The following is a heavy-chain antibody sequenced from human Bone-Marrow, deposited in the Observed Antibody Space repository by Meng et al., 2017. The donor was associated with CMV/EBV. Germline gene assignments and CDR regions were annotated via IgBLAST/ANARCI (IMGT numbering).Heavy chain of an antibody. V-gene: IGHV4-31*03. D-gene: IGHD1-26*01. CDR3: ARISVGTSYFAY. Sequence: QVQLQESGPGLVKPSQTLSLTCTVSGGSISSDDYYWSWIRQHPGEGLEWIGYIFYSGNTYYNPSLKSRVTISVDTSKNQFSLKLSSVSAADTAVYYCARISVGTSYFAYWGQGARVTVVS. CDR1: GGSISSDDYY. CDR2: IFYSGNT. J-gene: IGHJ4*02.